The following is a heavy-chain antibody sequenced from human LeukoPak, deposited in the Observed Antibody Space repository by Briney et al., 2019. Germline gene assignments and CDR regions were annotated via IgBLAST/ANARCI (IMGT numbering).Heavy chain of an antibody. CDR1: GYTFTSYY. CDR3: ARGLNTYYYDSSGYPSGAFDI. Sequence: ASVKVSCKASGYTFTSYYMHWVRQAPGQGLEWMGIINPSGGSTSYAQKFQGRVTMTRDTSISTAYMELSRLRSDDTAVYYCARGLNTYYYDSSGYPSGAFDIWGQGTMVTVSS. J-gene: IGHJ3*02. V-gene: IGHV1-46*01. CDR2: INPSGGST. D-gene: IGHD3-22*01.